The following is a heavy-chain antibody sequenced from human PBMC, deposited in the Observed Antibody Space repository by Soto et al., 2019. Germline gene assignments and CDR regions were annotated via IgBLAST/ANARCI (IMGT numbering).Heavy chain of an antibody. V-gene: IGHV1-24*01. D-gene: IGHD1-20*01. Sequence: VKVSCKVSGSTLTELSMHWVRQAPGKGLEWMGGFDPEDGETIYAQKFQGRVTMTEDTSTDTAYMELSSLRSEDTAVYYCATGNRYNWKDYYYGMDVWGQGTTVTVSS. J-gene: IGHJ6*02. CDR1: GSTLTELS. CDR2: FDPEDGET. CDR3: ATGNRYNWKDYYYGMDV.